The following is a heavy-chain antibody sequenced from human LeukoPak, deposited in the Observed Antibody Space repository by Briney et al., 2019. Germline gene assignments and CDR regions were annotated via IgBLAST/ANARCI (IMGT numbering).Heavy chain of an antibody. CDR2: MQSTGNS. CDR3: ARDKQHSYGRYFDH. Sequence: SETLSLTCTVSGGSISTYHWNWIRKSPEKGLEWIGYMQSTGNSNYNPSLKSRVTMSVDMSRNQIVLNLSSVTAADSAVYFCARDKQHSYGRYFDHWGQGTLVTVSS. D-gene: IGHD5-18*01. V-gene: IGHV4-59*01. CDR1: GGSISTYH. J-gene: IGHJ4*02.